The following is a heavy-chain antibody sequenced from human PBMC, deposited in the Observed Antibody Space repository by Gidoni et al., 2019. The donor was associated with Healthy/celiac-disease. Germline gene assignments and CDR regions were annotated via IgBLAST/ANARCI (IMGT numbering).Heavy chain of an antibody. Sequence: QVQLVQSGAEVKKPGSSVKVSCKASGGTFSSYTISWGRQAPGQGLEWMGRIIPILGIANYAQKFQGRVTITADKSTSTAYMELSSLRSEDTAVYYCAREGGDGYNIDYWGQGTLVTVSS. CDR2: IIPILGIA. D-gene: IGHD3-16*01. CDR1: GGTFSSYT. V-gene: IGHV1-69*08. J-gene: IGHJ4*02. CDR3: AREGGDGYNIDY.